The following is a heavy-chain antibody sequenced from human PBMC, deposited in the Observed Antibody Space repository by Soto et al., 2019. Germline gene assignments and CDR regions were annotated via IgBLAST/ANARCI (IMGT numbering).Heavy chain of an antibody. D-gene: IGHD2-21*01. CDR1: GFSFTTYG. V-gene: IGHV3-33*06. J-gene: IGHJ4*02. Sequence: QVQLVESGGGVVQPGRSLRLSCAASGFSFTTYGMHWVRQAPGEGLEWVAVIWYDGSNKYYADSVKGRFTISRDTSKNTLYMQMKSLGAEDTAVYYWAKDRGGGAVVPDYWGQGTLVTVSS. CDR2: IWYDGSNK. CDR3: AKDRGGGAVVPDY.